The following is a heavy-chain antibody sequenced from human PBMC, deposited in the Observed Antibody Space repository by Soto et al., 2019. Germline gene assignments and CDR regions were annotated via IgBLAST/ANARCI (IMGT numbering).Heavy chain of an antibody. V-gene: IGHV4-59*08. CDR2: ISYSGNF. CDR3: ARHQPAQWLVRFDY. CDR1: GDSISSHY. Sequence: SETLSLTSAVSGDSISSHYWSWIRQPPGKGLEWIGYISYSGNFNYNPSLKSRVTISVDTSKNQFSLKLSSVTAADTAVYYCARHQPAQWLVRFDYWGQGTLVTVSS. J-gene: IGHJ4*02. D-gene: IGHD6-19*01.